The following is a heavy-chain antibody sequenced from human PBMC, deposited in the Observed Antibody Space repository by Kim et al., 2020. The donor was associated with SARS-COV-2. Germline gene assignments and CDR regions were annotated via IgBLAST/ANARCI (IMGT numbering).Heavy chain of an antibody. CDR3: ARDRGGYSYGLPINYY. J-gene: IGHJ6*01. V-gene: IGHV4-39*07. D-gene: IGHD5-18*01. Sequence: SETLSLTCTVSGGSISSSSYYWGWIRQPPGKGLEWIGSIYYSGSTYYNPSLKSRVTISVDTSKNQFSLKLSSVTAADTAVYYCARDRGGYSYGLPINYY. CDR2: IYYSGST. CDR1: GGSISSSSYY.